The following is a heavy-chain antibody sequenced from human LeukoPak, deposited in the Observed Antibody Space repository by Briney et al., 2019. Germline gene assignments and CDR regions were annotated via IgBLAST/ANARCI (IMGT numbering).Heavy chain of an antibody. V-gene: IGHV4-30-2*01. CDR3: ARGGYDSSFGMDV. Sequence: SQTLSLTCAVSGGPISSGGYSWSWIRQPPGKGLEWIGYIYHSGSTYYNPSLKSRVTISVDRSKNQFSLKLSSVTAADTAVYYCARGGYDSSFGMDVWGKGTTVTVSS. D-gene: IGHD5-12*01. J-gene: IGHJ6*04. CDR2: IYHSGST. CDR1: GGPISSGGYS.